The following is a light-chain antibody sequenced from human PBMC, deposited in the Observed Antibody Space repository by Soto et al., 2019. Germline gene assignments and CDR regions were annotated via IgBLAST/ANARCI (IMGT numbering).Light chain of an antibody. CDR3: QQYNSYQ. V-gene: IGKV1-5*01. CDR2: DAS. CDR1: QSISSW. Sequence: DIQMTQSPSTLSASVGDRVTITCRASQSISSWLAWYQQKPGKAPKLLIYDASSLESGVPSRFSGSGSGTEFTLTISSLQPDDVATYYCQQYNSYQFGQGTKVEIK. J-gene: IGKJ1*01.